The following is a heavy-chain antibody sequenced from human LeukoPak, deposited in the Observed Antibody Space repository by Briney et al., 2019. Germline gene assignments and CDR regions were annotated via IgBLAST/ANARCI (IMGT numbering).Heavy chain of an antibody. D-gene: IGHD4-17*01. Sequence: ASVKVSCKASGYTFTSYAMHWVRQAPGQRLEWMGWINAGNGNTKYSQKFQGRVTITRDTSASTAYMELSSLRSEDTAVYYCASDRMTTVTTGHGMDVWGQGTTVTVSS. CDR3: ASDRMTTVTTGHGMDV. V-gene: IGHV1-3*01. J-gene: IGHJ6*02. CDR2: INAGNGNT. CDR1: GYTFTSYA.